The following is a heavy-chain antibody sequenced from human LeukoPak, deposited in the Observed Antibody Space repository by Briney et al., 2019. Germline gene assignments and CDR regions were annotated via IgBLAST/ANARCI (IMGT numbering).Heavy chain of an antibody. J-gene: IGHJ4*02. CDR2: MNPNSGNT. CDR3: ARVEYDFWSGPSPNFDY. Sequence: GASVKVSCKASGYTFTSYDINWVRQATGQGLEWMGWMNPNSGNTGYAQKFQGRVTMTRDTSISTAYMELSRLRSDDTAVYYCARVEYDFWSGPSPNFDYWGQGTLVTVSS. CDR1: GYTFTSYD. D-gene: IGHD3-3*01. V-gene: IGHV1-8*01.